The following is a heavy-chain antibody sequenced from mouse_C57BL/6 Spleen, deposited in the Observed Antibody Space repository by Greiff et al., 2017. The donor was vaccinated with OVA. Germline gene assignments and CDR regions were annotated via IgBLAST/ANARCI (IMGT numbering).Heavy chain of an antibody. CDR1: GFTFSSYG. V-gene: IGHV5-6*01. CDR2: ISSGGSYT. Sequence: EVKLVESGGDLVKPGGSLKLSCAASGFTFSSYGMSWVRQTPDKRLEWVATISSGGSYTYYPDSVKGRFTISRDNAKNTLYLQMSSLKSEDTAMYYCARQHGSSPAWFAYWGQGTLVTVSA. CDR3: ARQHGSSPAWFAY. J-gene: IGHJ3*01. D-gene: IGHD1-1*01.